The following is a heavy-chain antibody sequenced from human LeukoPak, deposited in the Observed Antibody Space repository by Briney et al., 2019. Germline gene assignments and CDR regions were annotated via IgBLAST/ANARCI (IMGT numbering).Heavy chain of an antibody. CDR1: GFTFSSYW. J-gene: IGHJ4*02. V-gene: IGHV3-74*01. Sequence: GGSLRLSCAASGFTFSSYWMHWVRQAPGKGLVWVSRINVDGRTTSYVDSVKGRFTISRDNAKNTLYLQMNSLRAEDTAVYYCARDSTPYYDSSGYYLDYWGQGALATVSS. CDR2: INVDGRTT. D-gene: IGHD3-22*01. CDR3: ARDSTPYYDSSGYYLDY.